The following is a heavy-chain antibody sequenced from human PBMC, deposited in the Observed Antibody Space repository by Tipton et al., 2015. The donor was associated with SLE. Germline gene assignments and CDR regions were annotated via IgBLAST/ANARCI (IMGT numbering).Heavy chain of an antibody. D-gene: IGHD2-15*01. J-gene: IGHJ4*02. CDR1: GASISTSY. CDR3: AKRAHIVIGRGYFDF. Sequence: TLSLTCTVSGASISTSYWSWSRQPPGQGLEWIGSIYYSVSTTFNPSLKSRVTISADTSKKEVSLTLNSVTAADTAVYYCAKRAHIVIGRGYFDFWGRGILVTVSS. CDR2: IYYSVST. V-gene: IGHV4-59*08.